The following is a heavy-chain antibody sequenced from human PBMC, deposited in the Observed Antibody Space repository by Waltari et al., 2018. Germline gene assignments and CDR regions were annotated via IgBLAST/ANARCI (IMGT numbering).Heavy chain of an antibody. D-gene: IGHD6-13*01. CDR1: GGSISSYY. J-gene: IGHJ4*02. Sequence: QVQLQESGPGLVKPSETLSLTCTVSGGSISSYYWSWIRQPPGKGLEWIGYIYSSGRTNSTPARKSRVTISVDTSKNQFSLKLSSVTAADTAVYYCARTPGIAAADFDYWGQGTLVTVSS. CDR2: IYSSGRT. CDR3: ARTPGIAAADFDY. V-gene: IGHV4-59*01.